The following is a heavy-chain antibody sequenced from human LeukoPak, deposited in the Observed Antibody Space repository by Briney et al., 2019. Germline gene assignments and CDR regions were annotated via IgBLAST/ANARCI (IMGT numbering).Heavy chain of an antibody. Sequence: GGSLRLSCAASGFTFSSYAMNWVRQAPGKGLEWVSYISSSGSTIYYADSVKGRFTISRDNSKNTLYLQMNSLRAEDTAVYYCAKGSGSYGKDVEYWGQGTLVTVSS. V-gene: IGHV3-48*03. CDR3: AKGSGSYGKDVEY. D-gene: IGHD1-26*01. CDR1: GFTFSSYA. J-gene: IGHJ4*02. CDR2: ISSSGSTI.